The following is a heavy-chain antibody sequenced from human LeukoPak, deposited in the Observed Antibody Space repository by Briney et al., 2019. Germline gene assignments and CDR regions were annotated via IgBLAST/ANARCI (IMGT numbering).Heavy chain of an antibody. CDR2: IYHSGST. J-gene: IGHJ4*02. V-gene: IGHV4-30-2*01. CDR1: GGSISSGGYS. CDR3: ARAVNGRGDYGNYFDY. D-gene: IGHD4-17*01. Sequence: PSETLSLTCAVSGGSISSGGYSWSWIRQPPGKGLEWIGYIYHSGSTYYNPSLKSRVTISVDRSENQFSLKLSSVTAADTAVYYCARAVNGRGDYGNYFDYWGQGTLVTVSS.